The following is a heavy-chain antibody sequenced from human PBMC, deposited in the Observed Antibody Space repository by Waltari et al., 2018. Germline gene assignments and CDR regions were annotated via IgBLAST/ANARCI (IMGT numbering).Heavy chain of an antibody. Sequence: QVQLQESGPGLVKPSETLSLTCAVSGYSISSGYYWGWIRQPPGKGLEWIGSIYHSGSTYYNPSLKSRVTISVDTSKNQFSLKLSSVTAADTAVYYGAGSSSVAIIDYWGQGTLVTVSS. CDR3: AGSSSVAIIDY. CDR1: GYSISSGYY. V-gene: IGHV4-38-2*01. CDR2: IYHSGST. J-gene: IGHJ4*02. D-gene: IGHD5-12*01.